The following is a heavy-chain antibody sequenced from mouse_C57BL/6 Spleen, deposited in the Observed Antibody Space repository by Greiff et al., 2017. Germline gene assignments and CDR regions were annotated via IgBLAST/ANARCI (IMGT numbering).Heavy chain of an antibody. J-gene: IGHJ3*02. CDR3: ARDYSNVLGY. CDR2: IDPSDSYT. V-gene: IGHV1-59*01. Sequence: QVQLQQPGAELVRPGTSVKLSCKASGYTFTSYWMHWVKQRPGQGLEWIGMIDPSDSYTNYNQKFKGKATLTVDTSSSTAYMQLSSLTSEDAAVYYWARDYSNVLGYWGQGTLVTVSA. D-gene: IGHD2-5*01. CDR1: GYTFTSYW.